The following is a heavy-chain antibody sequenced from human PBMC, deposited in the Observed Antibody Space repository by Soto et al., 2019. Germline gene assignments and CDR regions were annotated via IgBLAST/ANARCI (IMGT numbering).Heavy chain of an antibody. J-gene: IGHJ4*02. V-gene: IGHV4-39*01. CDR1: GGSIGSSFY. Sequence: SETLSLTCVVSGGSIGSSFYWDWIRQPPGKGLEWIGTIYYSGTSNYNPSLKSRVTMSVDTSRNQFSLKLSSVTAADTAVYYCARHAIGVVVPAAIRNWGQGSLVTVSS. CDR3: ARHAIGVVVPAAIRN. D-gene: IGHD2-15*01. CDR2: IYYSGTS.